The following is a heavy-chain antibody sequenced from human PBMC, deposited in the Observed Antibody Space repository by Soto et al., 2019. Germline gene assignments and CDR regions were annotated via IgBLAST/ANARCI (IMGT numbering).Heavy chain of an antibody. D-gene: IGHD1-26*01. Sequence: FETLSLRCCVEGGSCGGYDWSWISKPPGKGLEWIGEINHSGSTNYNPSLKSRVTISVDTSKNQFSLKLSSVTAADTAVYYCARGIPSLPTSYFDYWGQGTLVTVSS. CDR2: INHSGST. J-gene: IGHJ4*02. CDR3: ARGIPSLPTSYFDY. CDR1: GGSCGGYD. V-gene: IGHV4-34*01.